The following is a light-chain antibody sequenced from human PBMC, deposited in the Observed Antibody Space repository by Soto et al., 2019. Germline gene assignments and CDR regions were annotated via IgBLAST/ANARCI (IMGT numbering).Light chain of an antibody. J-gene: IGLJ1*01. Sequence: ALTQPASVSGSPGQSITISCTGTSSDVGSYNLVSWYQQHPGKAPKLIICEGTKRPSGVSNRFSGSKSGNTASLTISGLQAEDEADYYCCSFTGTSNYYVFGTGTKVTV. CDR3: CSFTGTSNYYV. V-gene: IGLV2-23*01. CDR1: SSDVGSYNL. CDR2: EGT.